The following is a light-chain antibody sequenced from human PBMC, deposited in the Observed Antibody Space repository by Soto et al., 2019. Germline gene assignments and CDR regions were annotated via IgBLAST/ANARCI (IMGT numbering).Light chain of an antibody. CDR1: QSVSSY. CDR3: QQRSNWPLT. Sequence: EIVLTQSPATLSLSPGARATLSCRASQSVSSYLAWYQQKPGQAPRLLIYDASNRATGIPARFSGSGSGTDFTPTISSLEPEDFAVYYCQQRSNWPLTFGVGTKVDIK. CDR2: DAS. J-gene: IGKJ4*01. V-gene: IGKV3-11*01.